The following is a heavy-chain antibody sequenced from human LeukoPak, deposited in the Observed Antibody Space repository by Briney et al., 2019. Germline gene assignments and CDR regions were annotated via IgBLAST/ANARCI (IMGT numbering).Heavy chain of an antibody. J-gene: IGHJ6*03. CDR2: IYYSGST. Sequence: WETLSLTCTVSGGSISSYYWSWVRQAPGKGLELIWYIYYSGSTTYNPSLKSRVTISVDTSKNQFSLKLSSVTAADTAVYYCARSGYSYGSKGPYYYYYMDVWGKGTTVTVSS. CDR1: GGSISSYY. CDR3: ARSGYSYGSKGPYYYYYMDV. D-gene: IGHD5-18*01. V-gene: IGHV4-59*01.